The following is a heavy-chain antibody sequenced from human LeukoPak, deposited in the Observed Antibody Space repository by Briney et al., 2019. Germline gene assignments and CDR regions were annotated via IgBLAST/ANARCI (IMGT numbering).Heavy chain of an antibody. CDR1: GGSISSYY. V-gene: IGHV4-4*07. J-gene: IGHJ4*02. CDR2: IYISGET. D-gene: IGHD6-19*01. CDR3: ASGIQGAGNNY. Sequence: PSETLSLTCTVSGGSISSYYWTWIRRPAGKGLEWIGRIYISGETNYNPSLKRRVTVSLDTSKNHFSLKLNSMTAADTAVYYCASGIQGAGNNYWGQGTLVTVSS.